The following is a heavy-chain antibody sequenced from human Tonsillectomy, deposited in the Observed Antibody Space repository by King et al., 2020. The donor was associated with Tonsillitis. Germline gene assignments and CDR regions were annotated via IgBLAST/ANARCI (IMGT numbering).Heavy chain of an antibody. J-gene: IGHJ4*02. CDR1: GGSISSSSYY. V-gene: IGHV4-39*01. CDR3: ASPYYYGSGSYWGY. CDR2: IYYSWST. D-gene: IGHD3-10*01. Sequence: QLQESGPGLVTPSETLSLTCTVSGGSISSSSYYWGWIRQPPGKGLEWIGTIYYSWSTYYNPSLKSRVTISVDTSKNQFSLKLSSVTAADTAVYYCASPYYYGSGSYWGYWGQGTLVTVSS.